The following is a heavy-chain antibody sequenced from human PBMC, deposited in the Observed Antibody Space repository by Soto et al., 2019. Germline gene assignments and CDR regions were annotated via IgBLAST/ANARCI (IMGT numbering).Heavy chain of an antibody. CDR2: ISYDGSNK. J-gene: IGHJ4*02. CDR1: GFTFSSYA. CDR3: ASSGLEILTGHASLDY. Sequence: GVSLRLSCAASGFTFSSYAMHWVRQAPGKGLEWVAVISYDGSNKYYADSVKGRFTISRDNSKNTLYLQMNSLRAEDTAVYYCASSGLEILTGHASLDYSSPGTWVTVSS. V-gene: IGHV3-30-3*01. D-gene: IGHD3-9*01.